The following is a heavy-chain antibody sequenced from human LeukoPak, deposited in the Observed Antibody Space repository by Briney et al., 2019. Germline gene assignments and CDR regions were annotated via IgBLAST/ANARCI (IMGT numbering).Heavy chain of an antibody. D-gene: IGHD2-2*01. CDR3: ARGYSSTLFDY. CDR1: GFTVSSNY. J-gene: IGHJ4*02. Sequence: PGGSLRLSCAASGFTVSSNYMSWVRQAPGKGLEWVSVIYSAGDTSYADSVKGRFTISRDNSKNTLYLQVDSLRAEDTAVYYCARGYSSTLFDYWGQGTLVTVSS. V-gene: IGHV3-53*01. CDR2: IYSAGDT.